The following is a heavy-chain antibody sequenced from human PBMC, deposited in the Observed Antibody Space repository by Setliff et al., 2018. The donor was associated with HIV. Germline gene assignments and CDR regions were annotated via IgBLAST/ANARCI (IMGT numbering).Heavy chain of an antibody. J-gene: IGHJ4*02. V-gene: IGHV4-34*01. CDR1: SGSFSGYY. CDR3: AREQWLVTRGYFDS. CDR2: INHSGST. D-gene: IGHD6-19*01. Sequence: ASETLSLTCAVYSGSFSGYYWSWIRQPPGKGLEWIGEINHSGSTNYNPSLKSRVTISIDTSKNQFSVKLNFVTAADTAVYYCAREQWLVTRGYFDSWGQGMMVTVSS.